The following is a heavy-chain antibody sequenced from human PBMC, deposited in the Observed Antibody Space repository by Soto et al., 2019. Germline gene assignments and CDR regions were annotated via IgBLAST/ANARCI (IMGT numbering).Heavy chain of an antibody. CDR2: IYYSGST. CDR3: ARQYGGSYADY. Sequence: SETLSLTCPVSGGSISSYYWSWIRQPPGKGLEWIGYIYYSGSTNYNPSLKSRVTISVDTSKNQFSLKLSSVTAADTAVYYCARQYGGSYADYWGQGTLVTVSS. D-gene: IGHD1-26*01. V-gene: IGHV4-59*08. CDR1: GGSISSYY. J-gene: IGHJ4*02.